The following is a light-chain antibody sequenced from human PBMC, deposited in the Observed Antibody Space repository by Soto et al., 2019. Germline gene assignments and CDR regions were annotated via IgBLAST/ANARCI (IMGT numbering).Light chain of an antibody. Sequence: VMTQSPSTLFTSAGDTPTISCRASQSVDKYLAWYQQKPGQAPRLLIYDASNRATGIQARFSGSGSGTDFTLTISSLEPEDFAVYYFQQRGNRYTWMFGQGTKVEIK. J-gene: IGKJ1*01. CDR3: QQRGNRYTWM. CDR2: DAS. CDR1: QSVDKY. V-gene: IGKV3D-11*02.